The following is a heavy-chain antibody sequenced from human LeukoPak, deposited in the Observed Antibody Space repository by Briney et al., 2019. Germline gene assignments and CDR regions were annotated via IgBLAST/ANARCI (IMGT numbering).Heavy chain of an antibody. Sequence: GGSLRLSCAASGFTFSSYWMSWVRQAPGKGLEWVANIKQDGSEKYYVDSVKGRFTISRDNAKNSLYLQMNSLRAEDTAVHYCARSYYYGSGIIRYFDYWGQGTLVTVSS. V-gene: IGHV3-7*01. CDR1: GFTFSSYW. CDR3: ARSYYYGSGIIRYFDY. D-gene: IGHD3-10*01. J-gene: IGHJ4*02. CDR2: IKQDGSEK.